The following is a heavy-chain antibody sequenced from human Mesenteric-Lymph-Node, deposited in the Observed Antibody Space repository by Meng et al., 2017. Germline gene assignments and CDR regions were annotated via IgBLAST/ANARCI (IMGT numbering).Heavy chain of an antibody. V-gene: IGHV4-61*02. CDR1: GGSISSGSYY. CDR2: IYTSGST. Sequence: SETLSLTCTVSGGSISSGSYYWSWIRQPAGKGLEWIGRIYTSGSTNYNPSLKSRVTISMDTSKNQFSLRLTSVTAADTAVYYCARGSSGTYYYAFDIWGQGAMVTVSS. CDR3: ARGSSGTYYYAFDI. J-gene: IGHJ3*02. D-gene: IGHD1-26*01.